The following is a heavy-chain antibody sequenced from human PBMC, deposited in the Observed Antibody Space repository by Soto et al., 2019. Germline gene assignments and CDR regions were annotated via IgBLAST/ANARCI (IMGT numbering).Heavy chain of an antibody. J-gene: IGHJ4*02. CDR1: GGSISSSGYY. V-gene: IGHV4-31*03. CDR2: IYYSGST. D-gene: IGHD2-21*01. CDR3: AKEYCGGHCSSDYFDY. Sequence: LSLTCTVSGGSISSSGYYWSWIRQHPGKGLEWIGYIYYSGSTYYNPSLKSRVTISVDTSKNQFSLKLSSVTAADTAVYYCAKEYCGGHCSSDYFDYWGQGTLVTVSS.